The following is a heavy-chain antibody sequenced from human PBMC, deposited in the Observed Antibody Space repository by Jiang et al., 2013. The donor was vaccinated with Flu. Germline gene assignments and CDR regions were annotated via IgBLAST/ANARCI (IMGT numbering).Heavy chain of an antibody. CDR1: GGTFSSYT. J-gene: IGHJ3*02. CDR3: ARQEADIVATSGLEHAFDI. D-gene: IGHD5-12*01. CDR2: IIPILGIA. V-gene: IGHV1-69*04. Sequence: SGAEVKKPGSSVKVSCKASGGTFSSYTISWVRQAPGQGLEWMGRIIPILGIANYAQKFQGRVTITADKSTSTAYMELSSLRSEDTAVYYCARQEADIVATSGLEHAFDIWGQGTMVTVSS.